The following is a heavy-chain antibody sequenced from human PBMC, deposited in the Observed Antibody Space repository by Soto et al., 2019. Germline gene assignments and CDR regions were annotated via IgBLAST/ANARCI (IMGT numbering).Heavy chain of an antibody. Sequence: QVQLVQSGAEVRKPGSSLRVSCKSSGATFSTTGISWVRQAPGQGLEWMGGIIPLFGTPKYARKVQGRVSITADETTKSGVIELKSPRPDHPAVLYCGEAAPLICGGYPCYRLDSSFDSWGQGSLVIVSS. V-gene: IGHV1-69*01. CDR3: GEAAPLICGGYPCYRLDSSFDS. J-gene: IGHJ5*01. CDR1: GATFSTTG. D-gene: IGHD2-21*01. CDR2: IIPLFGTP.